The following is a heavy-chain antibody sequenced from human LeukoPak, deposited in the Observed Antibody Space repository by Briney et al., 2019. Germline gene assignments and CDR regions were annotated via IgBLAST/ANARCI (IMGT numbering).Heavy chain of an antibody. J-gene: IGHJ4*02. CDR1: GFTFSSYW. CDR2: IKQDGSEK. D-gene: IGHD6-13*01. V-gene: IGHV3-7*01. Sequence: GSLRLSCAASGFTFSSYWMSWVRQAPGKGLEWVANIKQDGSEKYYVDSVKGRFTISRDNSKNTLYLQMNSLRPEDTAVYYCAMGEADVGIETRIDYWGQGTLVTVSS. CDR3: AMGEADVGIETRIDY.